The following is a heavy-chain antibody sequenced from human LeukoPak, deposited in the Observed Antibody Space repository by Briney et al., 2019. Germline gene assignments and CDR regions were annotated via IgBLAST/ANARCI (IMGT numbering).Heavy chain of an antibody. CDR2: IKQDGSEK. D-gene: IGHD3-22*01. V-gene: IGHV3-7*01. CDR1: GFTFSSYW. J-gene: IGHJ4*02. Sequence: PGGSLRLSCAASGFTFSSYWMSWVRQAPGKGLEWVANIKQDGSEKYYVDSVKGRFTISRDNAKNSLYLQMNSLRAEDAAVYYCARSAVYDSSGLDYWGQGTLVTVSS. CDR3: ARSAVYDSSGLDY.